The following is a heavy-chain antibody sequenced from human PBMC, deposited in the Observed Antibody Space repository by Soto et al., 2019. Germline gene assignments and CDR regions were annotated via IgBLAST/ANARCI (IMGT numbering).Heavy chain of an antibody. J-gene: IGHJ4*02. CDR1: GGSISSSY. CDR2: IYDSGST. Sequence: PSETLSLTCTVSGGSISSSYWSWIRQPPGKGLEWIGYIYDSGSTYYNSSLKSRVTMSVDTSKNQFSLKLSSVTAADTAVYYCVRSNYFVYWGQGTLVTVS. V-gene: IGHV4-59*01. CDR3: VRSNYFVY.